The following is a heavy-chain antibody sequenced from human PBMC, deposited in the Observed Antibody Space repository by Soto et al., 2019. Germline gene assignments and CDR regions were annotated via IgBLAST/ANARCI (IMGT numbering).Heavy chain of an antibody. V-gene: IGHV3-23*01. Sequence: EVQLLESGGGLVQPGGSLRLSCAASGFTFSSYAMNWVRQAPGKGLEWVSAISGSGRSTYYAASVKGRFTISKDNSKNTLYLQMNGLRAEATAVYSFPKDLQGGGSHDYWGQGTLVTVSS. D-gene: IGHD3-16*01. CDR3: PKDLQGGGSHDY. J-gene: IGHJ4*02. CDR1: GFTFSSYA. CDR2: ISGSGRST.